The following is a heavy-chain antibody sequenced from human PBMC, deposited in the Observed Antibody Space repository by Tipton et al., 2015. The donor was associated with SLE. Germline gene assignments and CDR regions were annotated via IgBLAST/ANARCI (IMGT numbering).Heavy chain of an antibody. Sequence: TLSLTCTVSGGSISSYYWSWIRQPPGKGLEWIGYIYYSGSTNYNPSLKSRVTISVDTSKNQFSLKLSSVTAADTAVYYCASLCSSTSCFSFDPWGQGTLVTVSS. D-gene: IGHD2-2*01. J-gene: IGHJ5*02. CDR2: IYYSGST. CDR3: ASLCSSTSCFSFDP. CDR1: GGSISSYY. V-gene: IGHV4-59*12.